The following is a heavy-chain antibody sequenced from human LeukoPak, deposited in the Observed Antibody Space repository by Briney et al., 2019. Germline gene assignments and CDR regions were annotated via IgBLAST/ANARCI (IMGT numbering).Heavy chain of an antibody. CDR3: ATVRGMVYCSSTSCYTGWFDP. J-gene: IGHJ5*02. Sequence: ASVKVSCKASGYSFTDYYIHWVRQAPGQGREWMGGFDPEDGETIYAQKFQGRVTMTEDTSTDTAYMELSSLRSEDTAVYYCATVRGMVYCSSTSCYTGWFDPWGQGTLVTVSS. CDR1: GYSFTDYY. CDR2: FDPEDGET. D-gene: IGHD2-2*02. V-gene: IGHV1-24*01.